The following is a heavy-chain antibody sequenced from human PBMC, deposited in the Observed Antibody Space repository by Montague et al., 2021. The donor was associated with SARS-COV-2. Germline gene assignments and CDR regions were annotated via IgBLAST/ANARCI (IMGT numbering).Heavy chain of an antibody. CDR3: ARGTRVVGITPGFRW. D-gene: IGHD3-22*01. V-gene: IGHV4-34*01. J-gene: IGHJ4*02. CDR2: IGHTGDT. CDR1: GGSFHIFS. Sequence: SETLSLTCAVSGGSFHIFSWGWIRQSPGKGLEWIGEIGHTGDTKYNPSLKSRVTISVDKSKNQFSLNVTSMTAADTAMYYCARGTRVVGITPGFRWWGQGTQVAVSS.